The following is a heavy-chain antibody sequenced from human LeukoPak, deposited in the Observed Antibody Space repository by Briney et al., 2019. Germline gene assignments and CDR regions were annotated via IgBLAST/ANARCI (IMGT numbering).Heavy chain of an antibody. CDR2: ISRSSTYT. D-gene: IGHD6-19*01. Sequence: GGSLRLSCAASGFTFRSYNMNWVRQAPGKGLEWVSSISRSSTYTHYADSVTGRITISRDNAKNSLYLQMNSLRAEDTAVYYCAREGSSGWYNDYWGQGTLVTVSS. J-gene: IGHJ4*02. CDR3: AREGSSGWYNDY. CDR1: GFTFRSYN. V-gene: IGHV3-21*01.